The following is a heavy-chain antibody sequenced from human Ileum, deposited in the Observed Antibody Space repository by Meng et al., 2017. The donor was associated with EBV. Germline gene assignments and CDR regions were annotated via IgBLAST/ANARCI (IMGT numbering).Heavy chain of an antibody. Sequence: EVQLLESGGDLVLPGGSLRLSXAASGFTFCTSVMYWVRQAPGKGLEWVSASRGSDGVTTYADSVEGRFSISRDNSMNTLYLQMSSLRVEDTAVYYCAKLAVRGNYHGADYWGQGTLVTVSS. CDR2: SRGSDGVT. D-gene: IGHD1-7*01. V-gene: IGHV3-23*01. CDR1: GFTFCTSV. J-gene: IGHJ4*02. CDR3: AKLAVRGNYHGADY.